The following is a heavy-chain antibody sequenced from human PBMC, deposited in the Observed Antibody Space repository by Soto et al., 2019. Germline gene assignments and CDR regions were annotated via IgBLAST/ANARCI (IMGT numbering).Heavy chain of an antibody. D-gene: IGHD3-16*01. CDR2: INPNSGGT. Sequence: ASVRVSCKASGYTFTGYYMHWVRQAPGQGLEWMGWINPNSGGTNYAQKFQGWVTMTRDTSISTAYMELSRLRSDDTAVYYCASGGDANRYYYYGMDVWGQGTTVTVSS. CDR3: ASGGDANRYYYYGMDV. CDR1: GYTFTGYY. J-gene: IGHJ6*02. V-gene: IGHV1-2*04.